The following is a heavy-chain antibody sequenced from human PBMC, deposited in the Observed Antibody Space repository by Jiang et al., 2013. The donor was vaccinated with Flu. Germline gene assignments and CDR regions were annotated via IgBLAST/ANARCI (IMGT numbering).Heavy chain of an antibody. J-gene: IGHJ3*02. CDR2: INAGNGNT. Sequence: SGAEVKKPGASVKVSCKASGYTFTSYAMHWVRQAPGQRLEWMGWINAGNGNTKYSQKFQGRVTITRDTSASTAYMELSSLRSEDTAVYYCARAFPRDNIAAAGTGKGGAFDIWGQGTMVTVSS. CDR1: GYTFTSYA. V-gene: IGHV1-3*01. CDR3: ARAFPRDNIAAAGTGKGGAFDI. D-gene: IGHD6-13*01.